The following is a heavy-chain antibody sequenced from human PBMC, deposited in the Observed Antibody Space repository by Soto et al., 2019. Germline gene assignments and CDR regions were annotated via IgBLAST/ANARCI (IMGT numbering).Heavy chain of an antibody. Sequence: RYLRLSCAASPFNSSSYAMSWVRQAPGKGLEWVSAISGSDNTTYYADSVKGRFTISRDNSKNTLYLQMSSLRADDTAVYYCAPMGVWGQGTTVTVSS. J-gene: IGHJ6*02. CDR1: PFNSSSYA. V-gene: IGHV3-23*01. CDR3: APMGV. CDR2: ISGSDNTT.